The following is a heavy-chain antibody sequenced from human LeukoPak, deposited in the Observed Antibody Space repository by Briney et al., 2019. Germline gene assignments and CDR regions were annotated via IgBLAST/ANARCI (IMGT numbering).Heavy chain of an antibody. CDR1: GYTFTSYG. Sequence: ASVKVSCKASGYTFTSYGISWVRQAPGQGLEWMGWISTYNGNTNYAQKLQGRVTMTRDTSTSTAYMELSSLRSDDTAVYYCARGGDSSGLNRFAYWGQGTLVTVSS. D-gene: IGHD3-22*01. CDR2: ISTYNGNT. V-gene: IGHV1-18*01. CDR3: ARGGDSSGLNRFAY. J-gene: IGHJ4*02.